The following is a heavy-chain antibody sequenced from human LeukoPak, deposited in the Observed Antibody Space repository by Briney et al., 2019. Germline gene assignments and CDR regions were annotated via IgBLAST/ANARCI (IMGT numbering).Heavy chain of an antibody. J-gene: IGHJ4*02. CDR3: GRAGASWGPRWYYDF. CDR1: GSTFSSYN. D-gene: IGHD2-2*01. CDR2: ISSGSGTI. Sequence: GGSLRLSCAASGSTFSSYNINWVRQAPGKGLEWVSYISSGSGTIYYADSVKGRFTISRDNAKNSLFLQINGLRVEDTAVYYCGRAGASWGPRWYYDFWGQGTLVTVSP. V-gene: IGHV3-48*01.